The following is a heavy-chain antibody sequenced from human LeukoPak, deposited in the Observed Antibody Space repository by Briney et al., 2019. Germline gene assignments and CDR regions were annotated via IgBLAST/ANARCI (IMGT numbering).Heavy chain of an antibody. V-gene: IGHV3-74*01. CDR3: AREAAY. D-gene: IGHD6-25*01. J-gene: IGHJ4*02. CDR1: GFAFSSYW. CDR2: INRDGSST. Sequence: QTGGSLRLSCVASGFAFSSYWMHWVRQAPGKGLVWVSRINRDGSSTGYADSVKGRFAISRDNVNNSLYLQLNNLRVEDTAMYYCAREAAYWGQGTRVTVSS.